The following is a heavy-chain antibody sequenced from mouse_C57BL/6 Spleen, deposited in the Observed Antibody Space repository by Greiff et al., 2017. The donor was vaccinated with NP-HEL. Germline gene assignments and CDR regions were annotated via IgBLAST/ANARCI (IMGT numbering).Heavy chain of an antibody. CDR3: ARDDYDDY. J-gene: IGHJ2*01. V-gene: IGHV1-26*01. Sequence: VQLQQSGPELVKPGASVKISCKASGYTFTDYYMNWVKQSPGKSLEWIGDINPNNGGTSYNQKFKGKATLTVDKSSSTAYMELRSLTSEDSAVYYCARDDYDDYWGQGTTLTVSS. D-gene: IGHD2-4*01. CDR1: GYTFTDYY. CDR2: INPNNGGT.